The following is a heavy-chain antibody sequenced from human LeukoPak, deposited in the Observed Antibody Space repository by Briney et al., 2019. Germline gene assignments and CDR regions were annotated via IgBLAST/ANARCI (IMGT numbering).Heavy chain of an antibody. Sequence: SVKVSCKASGGTFSSYAISWVRQAPGQGLEWMGGIIPIFGTANYAQKFQGRVTITADESTSTAYMELSSLRSEDTAVYYCARDTKYYYDSSGYELDAFDIWGQGTMVTVSS. D-gene: IGHD3-22*01. CDR2: IIPIFGTA. V-gene: IGHV1-69*13. CDR3: ARDTKYYYDSSGYELDAFDI. J-gene: IGHJ3*02. CDR1: GGTFSSYA.